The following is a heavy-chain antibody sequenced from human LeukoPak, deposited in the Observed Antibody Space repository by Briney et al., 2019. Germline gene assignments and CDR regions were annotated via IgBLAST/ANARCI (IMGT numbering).Heavy chain of an antibody. Sequence: PSETLSLTCTVSGGSISSYYWRWIRQPPGKGLEWVGRIRSKTDGGTTDYAAPVKGRFTISRDDSKNTLYLQMNSLKTEDTAVYYCTTSTSWELLQVDAFDIWGQGTMVTVSS. CDR2: IRSKTDGGTT. J-gene: IGHJ3*02. CDR1: GGSISSYY. D-gene: IGHD1-26*01. V-gene: IGHV3-15*01. CDR3: TTSTSWELLQVDAFDI.